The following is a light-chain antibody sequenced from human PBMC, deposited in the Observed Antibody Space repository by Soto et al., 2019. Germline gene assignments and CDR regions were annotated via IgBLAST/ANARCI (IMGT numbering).Light chain of an antibody. Sequence: EIVLTQSPGTLSLSPGERATLSCRASQSVSSSSLGWYQQKPGQAPRLLIYGASNRATGVPDRFSGSGSGTDFTLTISRLEPEDFAVYYCQRYGDSPWTFGQGTKVDIK. CDR3: QRYGDSPWT. J-gene: IGKJ1*01. V-gene: IGKV3-20*01. CDR1: QSVSSSS. CDR2: GAS.